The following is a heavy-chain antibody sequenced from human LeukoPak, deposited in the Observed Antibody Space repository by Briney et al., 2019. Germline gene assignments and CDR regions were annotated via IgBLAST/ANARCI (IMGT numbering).Heavy chain of an antibody. Sequence: PGGSLRLSCAASGFTFNNAWMSWVRQAPGQGLEWVGRIKGKTDGETTDYATPVKGRFIISRDDSKDTLYLQMNSLKTEDTAVYYCARVGYSYTFDYWGQGTLVTVSS. V-gene: IGHV3-15*01. J-gene: IGHJ4*02. CDR2: IKGKTDGETT. D-gene: IGHD5-18*01. CDR1: GFTFNNAW. CDR3: ARVGYSYTFDY.